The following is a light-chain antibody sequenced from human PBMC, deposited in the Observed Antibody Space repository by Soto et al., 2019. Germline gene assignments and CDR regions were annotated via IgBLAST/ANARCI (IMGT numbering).Light chain of an antibody. CDR3: QHYHNLPFT. CDR1: HDISNF. CDR2: DAS. J-gene: IGKJ3*01. Sequence: DIQMTQSPSSLSASVGDRVTITCQASHDISNFLNWYQQKPGKAPKLLVYDASNLQTGVPSRFSGGGSGTYFTFTISSLQPEDIATYYCQHYHNLPFTFGPGTKVDFK. V-gene: IGKV1-33*01.